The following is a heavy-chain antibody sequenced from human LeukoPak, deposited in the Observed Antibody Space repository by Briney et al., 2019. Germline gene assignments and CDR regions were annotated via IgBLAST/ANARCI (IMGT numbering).Heavy chain of an antibody. CDR2: IYPGNSKT. V-gene: IGHV5-51*01. Sequence: PGESLKISCKGSGYRFTSYWIGWVRQIPGKGLEWMGIIYPGNSKTIYSPSFQGQVTISADKSINTAYLQWSSLKASDSAMYYCARRGFNDYWGQGTLVTVSS. CDR3: ARRGFNDY. CDR1: GYRFTSYW. J-gene: IGHJ4*02.